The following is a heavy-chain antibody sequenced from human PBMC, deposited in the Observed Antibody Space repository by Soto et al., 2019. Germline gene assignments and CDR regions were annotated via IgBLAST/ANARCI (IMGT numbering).Heavy chain of an antibody. J-gene: IGHJ6*02. CDR1: GGSFSGYY. CDR3: ARVRGSSGCGTYDYGMDV. V-gene: IGHV4-34*01. D-gene: IGHD6-19*01. CDR2: INESGNT. Sequence: QVQLHQWGAGLLKPSETLSLTCAVYGGSFSGYYWSWIRQPPGKGLEWIGEINESGNTNYNPSLKSRVTISVDTSKKRFSLKLNSVTAADTAVYYCARVRGSSGCGTYDYGMDVWGQGTTVTVPS.